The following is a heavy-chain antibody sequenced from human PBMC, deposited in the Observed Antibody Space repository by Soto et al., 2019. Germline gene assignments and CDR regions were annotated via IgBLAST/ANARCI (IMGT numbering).Heavy chain of an antibody. Sequence: ASVKVSCKASGGTFSSYAISWVRQAPGQGLEWMGGIIPIFGTANYAQKFQGRVTITADESTSTAYMELSSLRSEDTAVYYCARAGRWYHLYYSSYAMDVWGQGTTVTVSS. CDR3: ARAGRWYHLYYSSYAMDV. CDR2: IIPIFGTA. V-gene: IGHV1-69*13. D-gene: IGHD6-13*01. J-gene: IGHJ6*02. CDR1: GGTFSSYA.